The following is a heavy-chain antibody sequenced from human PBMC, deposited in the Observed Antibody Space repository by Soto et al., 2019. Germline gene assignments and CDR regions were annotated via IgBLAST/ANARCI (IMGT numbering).Heavy chain of an antibody. J-gene: IGHJ5*02. CDR1: GGSCSGYD. V-gene: IGHV4-34*01. D-gene: IGHD6-13*01. Sequence: PSETVSLTCAVYGGSCSGYDWSWMRQPPRKGLEWFGEINHIVSTNYNPSLKSLVTISVHTSKSQFSLKLSYVTAADMAVYYCARGSLPIWQQLGYWFDPGGQGTLVTVSS. CDR2: INHIVST. CDR3: ARGSLPIWQQLGYWFDP.